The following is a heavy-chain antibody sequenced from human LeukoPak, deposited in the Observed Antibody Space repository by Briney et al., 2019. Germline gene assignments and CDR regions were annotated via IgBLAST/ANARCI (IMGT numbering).Heavy chain of an antibody. CDR1: GFTFSSYA. D-gene: IGHD5-18*01. CDR2: ISGSGGST. V-gene: IGHV3-23*01. Sequence: AGGSLRLSCAASGFTFSSYAMSWVRQAPGKGLEWVSAISGSGGSTYYADSVKGRFTISRDNSKNTLYLQMNSLRAEDTAVYYCAKVSRIQLWYYFDYWGQGTLVTVSS. J-gene: IGHJ4*02. CDR3: AKVSRIQLWYYFDY.